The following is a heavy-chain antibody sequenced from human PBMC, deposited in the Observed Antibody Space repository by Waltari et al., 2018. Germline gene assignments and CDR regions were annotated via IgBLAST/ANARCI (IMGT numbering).Heavy chain of an antibody. V-gene: IGHV4-31*01. CDR3: ARSSVYGDNYFDY. J-gene: IGHJ4*02. D-gene: IGHD4-17*01. CDR2: IYYSGST. CDR1: GGSISSGGYY. Sequence: QVQLQESGPGLVKPSQTLSLTCTVSGGSISSGGYYWSWIRQHPGKGMEWIGYIYYSGSTYYNPSLKSLVTISVDTSKNQSSLKLSSVTAADTAVYYCARSSVYGDNYFDYWGQGTLVTVSS.